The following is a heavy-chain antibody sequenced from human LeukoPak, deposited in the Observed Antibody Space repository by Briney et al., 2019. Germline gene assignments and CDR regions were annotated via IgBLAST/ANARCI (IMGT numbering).Heavy chain of an antibody. CDR1: GYTFTSYY. Sequence: ASVKVSCKASGYTFTSYYMHWVRQAPGQGLEWMGIINPSGGSTSYAQKFQGRVTMTRDMSTSTVYMELSSLRSEDTAVYYCARGDTYYYDSSGYYYNYWGQGTQVTVSS. V-gene: IGHV1-46*01. J-gene: IGHJ4*02. D-gene: IGHD3-22*01. CDR2: INPSGGST. CDR3: ARGDTYYYDSSGYYYNY.